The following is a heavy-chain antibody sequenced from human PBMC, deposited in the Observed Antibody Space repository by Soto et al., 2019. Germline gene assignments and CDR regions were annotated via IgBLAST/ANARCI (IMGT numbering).Heavy chain of an antibody. CDR2: IYPGDSDT. V-gene: IGHV5-51*01. D-gene: IGHD3-3*01. CDR3: ARTRRKDDFWSEPDGMDV. Sequence: PGESRKISFKGSGYSFTSYWIGRVRQMPGKGLEWMGIIYPGDSDTRYSPSFQGQVTISADKSISTAYLQWSSLKASDPAMYFCARTRRKDDFWSEPDGMDVWGQGTTVTISS. J-gene: IGHJ6*02. CDR1: GYSFTSYW.